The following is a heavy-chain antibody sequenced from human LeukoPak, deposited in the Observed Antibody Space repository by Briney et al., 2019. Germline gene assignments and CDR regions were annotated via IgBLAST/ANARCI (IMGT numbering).Heavy chain of an antibody. CDR3: AKEGAYPIITYDS. D-gene: IGHD3-10*01. CDR1: GFTFSSYW. V-gene: IGHV3-7*01. CDR2: IKGDGNEK. Sequence: GGSLRLSCAASGFTFSSYWMNWVRQAPGKGLEWVANIKGDGNEKNYVDSVKGRFSISRDNAKNSLYLQMDSLRAEDTAVYYCAKEGAYPIITYDSWGQGALVTVTS. J-gene: IGHJ5*01.